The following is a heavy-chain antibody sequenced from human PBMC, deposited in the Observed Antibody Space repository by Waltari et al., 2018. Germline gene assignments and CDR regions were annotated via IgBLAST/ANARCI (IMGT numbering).Heavy chain of an antibody. D-gene: IGHD6-25*01. Sequence: QVQLVQXGAEVKXPGASVKVSCKASGYTFTGYYMHWVRQAPGQGLEWMGWINXXSGGTNXAXXXQSRXTMTXDTSISTXYMELSXXRXXDTAVYYCAXGRLGAXRXGQGTLXXVXS. CDR1: GYTFTGYY. V-gene: IGHV1-2*02. J-gene: IGHJ4*02. CDR2: INXXSGGT. CDR3: AXGRLGAXR.